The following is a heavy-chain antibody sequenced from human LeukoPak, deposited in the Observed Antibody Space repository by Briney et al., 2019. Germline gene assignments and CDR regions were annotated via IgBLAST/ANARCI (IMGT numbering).Heavy chain of an antibody. CDR2: IKQDGSEK. CDR1: GFTFSSYW. D-gene: IGHD2-2*01. V-gene: IGHV3-7*01. CDR3: ARGGGYCSSTSCYPRLFDY. J-gene: IGHJ4*02. Sequence: GGSLRLSCAASGFTFSSYWMSWVRQAPGKGLEWVANIKQDGSEKYYVDSVKGRFTISRDNAKNSLHLQMNSLRAEDTAVYYCARGGGYCSSTSCYPRLFDYWGQGTLVTVSS.